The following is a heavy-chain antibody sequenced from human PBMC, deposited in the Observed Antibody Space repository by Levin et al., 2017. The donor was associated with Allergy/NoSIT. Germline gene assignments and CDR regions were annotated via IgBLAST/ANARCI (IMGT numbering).Heavy chain of an antibody. CDR1: GFTFKNYG. Sequence: GESLKISCAASGFTFKNYGMSWVRQAPGKGLEWVSVISGGGDITSYADSVKGRFTLSRDNSKNTLYLQMNSLRDDDTAVYYCVRGSGMYRRFDYWGQGTLVTVSS. CDR3: VRGSGMYRRFDY. CDR2: ISGGGDIT. J-gene: IGHJ4*02. D-gene: IGHD1-26*01. V-gene: IGHV3-23*01.